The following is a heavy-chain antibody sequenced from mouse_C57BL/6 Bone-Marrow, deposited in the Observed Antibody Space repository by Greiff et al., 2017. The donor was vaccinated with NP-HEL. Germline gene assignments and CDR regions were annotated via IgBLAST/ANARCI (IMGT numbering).Heavy chain of an antibody. CDR3: ARSLLLLRYFDY. J-gene: IGHJ2*01. V-gene: IGHV1-53*01. CDR2: INPSNGGT. CDR1: GYTSTSYW. D-gene: IGHD1-1*01. Sequence: QVQLQQPGTELVKPGASVKLSCKASGYTSTSYWMHWVKQRPGQGLEWIGNINPSNGGTNYNEKFKSKATLTVDKSSSTAYMQLSSLTSEDSAVYYCARSLLLLRYFDYWGQGTTLTVSS.